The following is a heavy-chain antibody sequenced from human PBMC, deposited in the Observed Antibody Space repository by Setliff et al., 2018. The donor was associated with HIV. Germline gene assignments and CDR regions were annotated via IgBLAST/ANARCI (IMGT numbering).Heavy chain of an antibody. D-gene: IGHD3-16*01. J-gene: IGHJ4*02. CDR3: ARRPGGVTRARLDN. Sequence: SETLSLTCAVYGESFSRYYFTWIRQAPGRGLEWIGEINHSTFTKYNPSLASRVTMSIDTSKNQFSLLLSSVTAADTAMYFCARRPGGVTRARLDNWGQGTLVTVSS. CDR1: GESFSRYY. CDR2: INHSTFT. V-gene: IGHV4-34*01.